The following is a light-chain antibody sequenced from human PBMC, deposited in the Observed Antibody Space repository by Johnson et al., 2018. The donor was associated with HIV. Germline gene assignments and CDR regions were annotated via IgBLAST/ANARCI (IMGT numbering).Light chain of an antibody. Sequence: QSVLTQPPSVSAAPGQKVTISCSGSSSNIGNNYVSWYQQLPGTAPKLLIYENNKRPSGIPDRFSGSKSGTSATLGITGLQTGAEADYYCGTWYSSLSAYVFGNGTKVNVL. J-gene: IGLJ1*01. CDR2: ENN. CDR3: GTWYSSLSAYV. V-gene: IGLV1-51*02. CDR1: SSNIGNNY.